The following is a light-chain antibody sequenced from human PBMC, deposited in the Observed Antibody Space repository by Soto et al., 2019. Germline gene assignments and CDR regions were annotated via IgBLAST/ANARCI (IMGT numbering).Light chain of an antibody. CDR2: GAS. CDR3: QQYNNWPRT. V-gene: IGKV3-15*01. J-gene: IGKJ1*01. Sequence: EIVMTQSPATLSESPGERATLSCRASQSVSSNLAWYQQKPGQAPRLLIYGASTRATGIPARFSGSGSGTEFTLTISSLLSEDFAVYYCQQYNNWPRTFGQGTKVEIK. CDR1: QSVSSN.